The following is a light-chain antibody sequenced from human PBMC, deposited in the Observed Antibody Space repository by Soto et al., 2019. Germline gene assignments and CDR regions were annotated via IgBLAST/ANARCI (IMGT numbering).Light chain of an antibody. V-gene: IGKV3-15*01. CDR1: QNVSSK. J-gene: IGKJ4*01. CDR2: GAS. Sequence: EIVMTQSPGTLSVSPGERATLSCRASQNVSSKLAWYQQKPGQAPRLLIYGASTRATGIPARFTGSGSGTEVTLTISSLQSEDFAVYYCQQYNNWPPGAFGGGTKVEIK. CDR3: QQYNNWPPGA.